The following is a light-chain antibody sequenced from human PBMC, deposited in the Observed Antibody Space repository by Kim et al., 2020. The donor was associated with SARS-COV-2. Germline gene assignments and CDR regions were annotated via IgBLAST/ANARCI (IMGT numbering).Light chain of an antibody. Sequence: SYELTQPLSVSVALGQTARVTCGGNNIGSKNVHWYQQKPGQAPGLVIYRDGDRPSGIPERFSGSNSGNTATLTISRAQAGDEADYYCQVWDSSPVIFGGG. V-gene: IGLV3-9*01. J-gene: IGLJ2*01. CDR1: NIGSKN. CDR2: RDG. CDR3: QVWDSSPVI.